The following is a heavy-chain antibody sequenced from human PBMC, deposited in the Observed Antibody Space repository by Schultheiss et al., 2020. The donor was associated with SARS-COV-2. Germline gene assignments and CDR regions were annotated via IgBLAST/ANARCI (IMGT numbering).Heavy chain of an antibody. CDR3: AREVLGYCSSTSCYGMDV. D-gene: IGHD2-2*01. V-gene: IGHV1-2*04. J-gene: IGHJ6*02. CDR2: INPNSGGT. Sequence: ASVKVSCKASGYTFTGYYMHWVRQAPGQGLEWMGWINPNSGGTNYAQKFQGWVTMTRDTSISTAYMELSRLRSDDTAVYYCAREVLGYCSSTSCYGMDVWGQGNTVTVSS. CDR1: GYTFTGYY.